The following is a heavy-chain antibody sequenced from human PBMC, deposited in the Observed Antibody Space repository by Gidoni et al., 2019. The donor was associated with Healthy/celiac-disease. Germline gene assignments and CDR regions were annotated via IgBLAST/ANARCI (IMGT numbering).Heavy chain of an antibody. J-gene: IGHJ6*02. D-gene: IGHD2-15*01. CDR1: GFTFDDYA. CDR2: ISWNSGSI. CDR3: AKDPSPYCRDGMDV. Sequence: EVQLVESGGGLVQPGRSLRLSCAASGFTFDDYAMHWVRQAPGKGLEWVSGISWNSGSIGYADSVKGRFTISRDNAKNSLYLQMNSLRAEDTALYYCAKDPSPYCRDGMDVWGQGTTVTVSS. V-gene: IGHV3-9*01.